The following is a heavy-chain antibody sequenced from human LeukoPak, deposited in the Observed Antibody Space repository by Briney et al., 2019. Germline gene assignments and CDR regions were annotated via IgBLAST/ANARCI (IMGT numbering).Heavy chain of an antibody. J-gene: IGHJ4*02. CDR1: GDSVSSNSAA. CDR2: TYYRSKWYN. Sequence: SRTLSLTCAISGDSVSSNSAAWNWIRQSPSRGLEWLGRTYYRSKWYNDYAVSVKSRITINPDTSKNQFSLQLNSVTPEDTAVYYCAREEDAGYGTPFFFDYWGQGTLVTVSS. D-gene: IGHD5-18*01. V-gene: IGHV6-1*01. CDR3: AREEDAGYGTPFFFDY.